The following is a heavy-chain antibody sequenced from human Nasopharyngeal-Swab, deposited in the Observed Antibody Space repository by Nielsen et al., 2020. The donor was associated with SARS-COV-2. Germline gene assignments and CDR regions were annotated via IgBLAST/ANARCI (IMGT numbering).Heavy chain of an antibody. CDR3: AREKVGAAAEGFDY. CDR2: INSVETYT. V-gene: IGHV3-74*01. CDR1: GFTFRSYR. D-gene: IGHD6-13*01. Sequence: GGSLRLSCAASGFTFRSYRLHWVRQPPGKGLVWVSRINSVETYTDYADSVKGRFTISRDNAKSTLLLQMSNLRADDTAVYYCAREKVGAAAEGFDYWGRGTLVTVSS. J-gene: IGHJ4*02.